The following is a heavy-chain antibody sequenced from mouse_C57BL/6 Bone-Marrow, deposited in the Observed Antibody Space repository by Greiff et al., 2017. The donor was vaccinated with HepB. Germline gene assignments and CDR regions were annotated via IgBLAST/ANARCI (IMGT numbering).Heavy chain of an antibody. D-gene: IGHD2-4*01. CDR2: INPGSGGT. CDR1: GYAFTNYL. CDR3: ARERITTEGYFDY. V-gene: IGHV1-54*01. J-gene: IGHJ2*01. Sequence: QVQLKQSGAELVRPGTSVKVSCKASGYAFTNYLIEWVKQRPGQGLEWIGVINPGSGGTNYNEKFKGKATLTADKSSSTAYMQLSSLTSEDSAVYFCARERITTEGYFDYWGQGTTLTVSS.